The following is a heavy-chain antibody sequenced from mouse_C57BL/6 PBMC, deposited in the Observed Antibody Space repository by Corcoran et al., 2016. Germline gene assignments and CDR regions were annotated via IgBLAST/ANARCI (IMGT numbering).Heavy chain of an antibody. CDR2: ISYDGSN. D-gene: IGHD2-3*01. V-gene: IGHV3-6*01. Sequence: DVQLQESGPGLVKPSQSLSLTCSVTGYSITSGYYWNWIRQFPGNKLEWMGYISYDGSNNYNPSLKNRISITRDTSKNQFFLKLNSVTTEDTATYYCARYYDGYPFAYWGQGTLVTVSA. CDR1: GYSITSGYY. CDR3: ARYYDGYPFAY. J-gene: IGHJ3*01.